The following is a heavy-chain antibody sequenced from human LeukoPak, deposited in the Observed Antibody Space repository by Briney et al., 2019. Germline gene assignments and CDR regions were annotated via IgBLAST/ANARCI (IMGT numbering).Heavy chain of an antibody. Sequence: GGSLRLSCAASGFTVSSNSMSWVRQAPGKGLECVSLIYSGGSTYHTDSVKGRFTISRDNAKNTLYLQLNSLTADDTAMYYCARGVNGNSDYWGQGALVTVSS. D-gene: IGHD2-8*01. CDR2: IYSGGST. J-gene: IGHJ4*02. CDR1: GFTVSSNS. CDR3: ARGVNGNSDY. V-gene: IGHV3-66*01.